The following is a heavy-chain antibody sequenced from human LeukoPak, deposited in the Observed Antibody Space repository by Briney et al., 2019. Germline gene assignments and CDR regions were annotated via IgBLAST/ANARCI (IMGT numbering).Heavy chain of an antibody. CDR3: AKLEN. J-gene: IGHJ4*02. D-gene: IGHD1-1*01. V-gene: IGHV3-23*01. CDR1: GFTFRSYG. CDR2: ITGRGDST. Sequence: GGSLRLSCAAAGFTFRSYGMTWVRQTPGKGLEWVSSITGRGDSTYYADSVKGRFIISRDNSKNTLYLQMNSLRAEDTAIYYCAKLENWGQGTLVTVSS.